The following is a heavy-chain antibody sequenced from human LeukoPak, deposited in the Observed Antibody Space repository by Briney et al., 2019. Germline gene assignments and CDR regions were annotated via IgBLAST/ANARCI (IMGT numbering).Heavy chain of an antibody. CDR1: QFTFSSYW. D-gene: IGHD5-12*01. CDR3: ARAQHSGYERYQYYFDY. CDR2: INSDGSST. J-gene: IGHJ4*02. V-gene: IGHV3-74*01. Sequence: GGSLRLSCAASQFTFSSYWMSWVRQAPGKGLVWVSRINSDGSSTNYADSVKGRFTISRDNAKNTLYLQMNSLRAEDTAVYYCARAQHSGYERYQYYFDYWGQGTLVTVSS.